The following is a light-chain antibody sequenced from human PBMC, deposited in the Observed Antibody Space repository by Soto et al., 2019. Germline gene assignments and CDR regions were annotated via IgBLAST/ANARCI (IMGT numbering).Light chain of an antibody. CDR2: EVS. V-gene: IGLV2-14*01. CDR3: SSYTSSSTYV. Sequence: QSVLTQPASVSGSPGQSITISCTGTSGDVGGYNYVSWYQQHPGKAPKLMIYEVSNRPSGVSNRFSGSKSGNTASLTISGLQAEDEADYYCSSYTSSSTYVXGTGTQVTV. CDR1: SGDVGGYNY. J-gene: IGLJ1*01.